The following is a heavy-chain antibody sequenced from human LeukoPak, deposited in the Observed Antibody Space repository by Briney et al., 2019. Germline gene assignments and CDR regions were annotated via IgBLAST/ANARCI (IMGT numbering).Heavy chain of an antibody. Sequence: PSETLSLTCAVYGGSFSGYYWSWIRQPPGKGLEWIGEINHSGSTNYNPSLKSRVTISVDTSKNQFSLKLSSVTAADAAVYYCARRRIAARRRGFDYWGQGTLVTVSS. CDR2: INHSGST. D-gene: IGHD6-6*01. J-gene: IGHJ4*02. CDR1: GGSFSGYY. CDR3: ARRRIAARRRGFDY. V-gene: IGHV4-34*01.